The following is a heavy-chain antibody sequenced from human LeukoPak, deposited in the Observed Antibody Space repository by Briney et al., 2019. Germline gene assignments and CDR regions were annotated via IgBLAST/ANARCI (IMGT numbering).Heavy chain of an antibody. CDR2: INPNCGST. V-gene: IGHV1-46*01. Sequence: GASVKVSCKASGYTFTRYYMHWVRQAPGKGLGGVGIINPNCGSTSYAQKVQGRVTMTRDTSTSTVYMELSSLRSEDTAVYYCARVVTGYSGYDFRGSGGNYFDYWGQGTLVTVSS. D-gene: IGHD5-12*01. J-gene: IGHJ4*02. CDR1: GYTFTRYY. CDR3: ARVVTGYSGYDFRGSGGNYFDY.